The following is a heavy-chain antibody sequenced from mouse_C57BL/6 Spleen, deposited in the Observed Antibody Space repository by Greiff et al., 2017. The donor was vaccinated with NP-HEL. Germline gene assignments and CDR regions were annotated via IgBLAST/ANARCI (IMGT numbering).Heavy chain of an antibody. J-gene: IGHJ3*01. Sequence: EVKLVESGAELVKPGASVKLSCTASGFNIKDYYMHWVKQRTEQGLEWIGRIDPEDGETKYAPKFQGKATITADTSSNTAYLQLSSLTSEDTAVYYCARGDGNGSWFAYWGQGTLVTVSA. CDR1: GFNIKDYY. CDR2: IDPEDGET. V-gene: IGHV14-2*01. D-gene: IGHD2-1*01. CDR3: ARGDGNGSWFAY.